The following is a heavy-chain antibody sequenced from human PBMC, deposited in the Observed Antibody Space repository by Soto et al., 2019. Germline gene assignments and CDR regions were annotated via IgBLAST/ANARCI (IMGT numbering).Heavy chain of an antibody. CDR1: GFTFSSYA. CDR2: ISYDGSNK. V-gene: IGHV3-30-3*01. D-gene: IGHD2-8*01. CDR3: ARDLGSDCANGVCMRYYYYGMDV. Sequence: AGGSLRLSCAASGFTFSSYAMHWVRQAPGKGLEWVAVISYDGSNKYYADSVKGRFTISRDNSKNTLYLQMNSLRAEDTAVYYCARDLGSDCANGVCMRYYYYGMDVWGQGTTVTVSS. J-gene: IGHJ6*02.